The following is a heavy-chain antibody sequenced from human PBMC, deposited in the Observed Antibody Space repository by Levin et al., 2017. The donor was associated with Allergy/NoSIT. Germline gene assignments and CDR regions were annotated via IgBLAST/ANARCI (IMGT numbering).Heavy chain of an antibody. D-gene: IGHD3-22*01. CDR1: GFTVSSNY. CDR3: ARVPPRGGGYYLDY. Sequence: GGSLRLSCAASGFTVSSNYMSWVRRAPGKGLEWVSILYSGGSAYFADSVKGRFTISRDNSKNTVFLQMSSLRAEDTAVYYCARVPPRGGGYYLDYWGQGTLVTVSS. J-gene: IGHJ4*02. CDR2: LYSGGSA. V-gene: IGHV3-53*01.